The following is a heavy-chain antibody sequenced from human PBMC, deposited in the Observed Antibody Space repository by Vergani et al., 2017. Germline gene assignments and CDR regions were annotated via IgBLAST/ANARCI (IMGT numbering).Heavy chain of an antibody. V-gene: IGHV5-51*03. CDR2: IFPGDSQI. Sequence: EVPLVQSGAEVKKPGESLRISCQISGYNFTNYWLGWVRQMPGKGLEWMGLIFPGDSQIRSSLSFQGRVTISADKSISTAYLQWYSLQASDTAMYYCARLGDGYYYHGFDIWGQGTAVTVSS. CDR3: ARLGDGYYYHGFDI. J-gene: IGHJ3*02. CDR1: GYNFTNYW. D-gene: IGHD3-3*01.